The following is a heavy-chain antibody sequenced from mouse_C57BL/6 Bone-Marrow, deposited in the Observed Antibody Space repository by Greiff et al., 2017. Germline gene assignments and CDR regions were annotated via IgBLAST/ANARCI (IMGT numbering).Heavy chain of an antibody. Sequence: VQLQQSGAELVRPGASVKLSCTASGFNIKDDYMHWVKQRPEQGLEWIGWIDPENGDTEYASKFQGKATITADTSSNTAYLQLSSLTSEDTAVYYCTTLTVTLYYFDYWGQGTTLTVSS. CDR3: TTLTVTLYYFDY. V-gene: IGHV14-4*01. CDR1: GFNIKDDY. CDR2: IDPENGDT. J-gene: IGHJ2*01. D-gene: IGHD2-13*01.